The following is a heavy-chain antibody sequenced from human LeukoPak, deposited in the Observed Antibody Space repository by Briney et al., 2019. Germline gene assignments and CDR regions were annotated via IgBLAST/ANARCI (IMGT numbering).Heavy chain of an antibody. CDR3: ASGGIYYGAAFDF. Sequence: PGGSLRLSCVASGFTFSNYDMNWVRQAPGKGLEWVSFISSSSSYIYYADSVKGRFTISRDNAKNSLYLQMNSLRAEDTALYYCASGGIYYGAAFDFWGQGSLVTVSA. D-gene: IGHD1-26*01. CDR2: ISSSSSYI. CDR1: GFTFSNYD. J-gene: IGHJ4*02. V-gene: IGHV3-21*04.